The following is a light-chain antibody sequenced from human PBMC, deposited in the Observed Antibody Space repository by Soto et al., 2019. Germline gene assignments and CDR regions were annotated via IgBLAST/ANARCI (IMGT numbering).Light chain of an antibody. Sequence: EILLTQSPATLSLSPGERATLSCRASQSVSTYLGWYQQKPGQAPRLLIYDASNRATGIPARFSGSGSGTDFTLTISSLEPEDFAVYYCRQRSNWITFGQGTRLEIK. CDR2: DAS. CDR3: RQRSNWIT. J-gene: IGKJ5*01. V-gene: IGKV3-11*01. CDR1: QSVSTY.